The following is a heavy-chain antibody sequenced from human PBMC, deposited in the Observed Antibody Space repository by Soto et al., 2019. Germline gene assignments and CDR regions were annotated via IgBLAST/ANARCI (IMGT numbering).Heavy chain of an antibody. CDR3: AKALVPALTAKFGY. CDR1: GFIFNNYA. Sequence: ASVKVSCAASGFIFNNYAMTWVRQAPGKGLEWVSTVTASGGGTFYANSVKGRFTISRDNSRNTLHLQMSSLRVEDTALYYCAKALVPALTAKFGYWGQGTLVTVSS. V-gene: IGHV3-23*01. J-gene: IGHJ4*02. D-gene: IGHD5-18*01. CDR2: VTASGGGT.